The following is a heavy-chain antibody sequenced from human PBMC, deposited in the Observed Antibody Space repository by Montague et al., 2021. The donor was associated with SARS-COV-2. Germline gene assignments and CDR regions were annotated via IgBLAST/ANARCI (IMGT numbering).Heavy chain of an antibody. Sequence: SETLSLTCTVSGGSISSYYWSWIRQPPGKGLEWIGYIYYSGSTNYNPSLKSRVTISVDTSKNQLSLKLSPVTAADTAVYYCARTPGQIAGDAFDIWGQGTMVTVSS. J-gene: IGHJ3*02. CDR2: IYYSGST. D-gene: IGHD2-21*01. CDR3: ARTPGQIAGDAFDI. V-gene: IGHV4-59*01. CDR1: GGSISSYY.